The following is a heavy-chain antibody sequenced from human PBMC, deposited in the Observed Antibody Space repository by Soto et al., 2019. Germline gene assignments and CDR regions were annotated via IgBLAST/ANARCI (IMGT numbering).Heavy chain of an antibody. V-gene: IGHV3-30*18. Sequence: VGLLRLSCTAAWGTCSGYGMRWVRQAPGKGLEWVAVISYDGSNKYYSDSVNGRFTISRDKSKNTLYLQMNSLRVEDTAVYYSAKGSGYLDYWVQRTLVPVSS. D-gene: IGHD2-15*01. CDR3: AKGSGYLDY. CDR2: ISYDGSNK. CDR1: WGTCSGYG. J-gene: IGHJ4*02.